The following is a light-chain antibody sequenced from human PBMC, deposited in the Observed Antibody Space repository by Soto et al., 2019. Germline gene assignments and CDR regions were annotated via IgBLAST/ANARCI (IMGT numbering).Light chain of an antibody. CDR2: GAS. Sequence: EIVLTQSPGTLSLSPGERATLSCRASQSVSSSYLAWYQQKPGQAPRLLIYGASSRATGIPDRFSGSGSGTDFTLTIIRLEPGDFAVYHCQHYGDYLTWTFGQGTKVDIK. CDR1: QSVSSSY. CDR3: QHYGDYLTWT. V-gene: IGKV3-20*01. J-gene: IGKJ1*01.